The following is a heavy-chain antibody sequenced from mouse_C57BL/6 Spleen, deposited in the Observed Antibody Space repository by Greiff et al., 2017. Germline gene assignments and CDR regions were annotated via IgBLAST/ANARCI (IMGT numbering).Heavy chain of an antibody. CDR3: ARGTTVVDYAMDY. J-gene: IGHJ4*01. CDR1: GYAFSSYW. CDR2: IYPGDGDT. D-gene: IGHD1-1*01. V-gene: IGHV1-80*01. Sequence: VKLVESGAELVKPGASVKISCKASGYAFSSYWMNWVKQRPGKGLEWIGQIYPGDGDTNYNGKFKGKATLTADKSSSTAYMQLSSLTSEDSAVYFCARGTTVVDYAMDYWGQGTSVTVSS.